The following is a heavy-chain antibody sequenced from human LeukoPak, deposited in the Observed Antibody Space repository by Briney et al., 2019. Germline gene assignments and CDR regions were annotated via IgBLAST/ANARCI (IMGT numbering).Heavy chain of an antibody. V-gene: IGHV3-30*02. Sequence: GGTLRLSCAASGFTFTSYGMHWVRQAPGKGLEWVAFIRYDGSNKCYADSVKGRFTISRDNSKNTLYLQMNSLRAEDTAVYYCAAFFDYWGQGTLVTVSS. CDR2: IRYDGSNK. CDR1: GFTFTSYG. J-gene: IGHJ4*02. CDR3: AAFFDY.